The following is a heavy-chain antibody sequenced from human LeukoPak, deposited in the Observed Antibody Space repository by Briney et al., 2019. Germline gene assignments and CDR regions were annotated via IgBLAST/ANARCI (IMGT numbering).Heavy chain of an antibody. V-gene: IGHV4-34*01. Sequence: GSLRLSCAASGFTFSSYWMSWVRQAPGKGLEWIGEINHSGSTNYNPSLKSRVTISVDTSKNQFSLKLSSVTAADTAVYYCARTYYFDYWGQGTLVTVSS. CDR1: GFTFSSYW. J-gene: IGHJ4*02. CDR3: ARTYYFDY. CDR2: INHSGST.